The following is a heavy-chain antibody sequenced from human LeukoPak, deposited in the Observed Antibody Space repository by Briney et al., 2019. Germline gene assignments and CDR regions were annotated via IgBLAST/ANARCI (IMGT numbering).Heavy chain of an antibody. Sequence: SETLSLPCSVSGGSISSTDYYWGWIRQPPGKGLEWIGTMFYNGATKSNPSLSSRVTMSIDTSKNQFSLKLRSVTAADTAVYYCAREARFALPVVGSGDYWGQGTLVTVSS. CDR2: MFYNGAT. CDR3: AREARFALPVVGSGDY. CDR1: GGSISSTDYY. D-gene: IGHD6-19*01. J-gene: IGHJ4*02. V-gene: IGHV4-39*07.